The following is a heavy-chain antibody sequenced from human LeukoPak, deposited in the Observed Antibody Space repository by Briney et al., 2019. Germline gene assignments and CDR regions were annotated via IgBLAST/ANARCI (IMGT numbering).Heavy chain of an antibody. V-gene: IGHV4-59*08. CDR2: IYSSGST. J-gene: IGHJ3*02. Sequence: SETLSLTCTVSGGSISSYYWSWIRRPPGKGLEWIGHIYSSGSTNYNPSLKSRVTISVDTSKNQFSLKLSSVTAADTAVYYCARLDDSSGYYWGSFDIWGQGTMVTVSS. CDR1: GGSISSYY. CDR3: ARLDDSSGYYWGSFDI. D-gene: IGHD3-22*01.